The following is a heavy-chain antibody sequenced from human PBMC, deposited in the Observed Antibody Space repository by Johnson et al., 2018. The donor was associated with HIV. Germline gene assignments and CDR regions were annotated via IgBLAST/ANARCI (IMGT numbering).Heavy chain of an antibody. CDR1: GFTFSSYW. CDR3: ARETFEGSAAGAFDI. D-gene: IGHD6-13*01. Sequence: VQLVESGGGLVKPGGSLRLSCAASGFTFSSYWMHWVRQAPGKGLVWVSRINSDGSSTSYADSVKGRFPISRDNAKNTLYLQMNSLRAEDTAVYYCARETFEGSAAGAFDIWGQGTMVTVSS. J-gene: IGHJ3*02. V-gene: IGHV3-74*01. CDR2: INSDGSST.